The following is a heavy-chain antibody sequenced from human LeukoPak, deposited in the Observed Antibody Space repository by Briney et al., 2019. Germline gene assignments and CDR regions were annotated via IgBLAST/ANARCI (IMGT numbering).Heavy chain of an antibody. CDR3: ARDIRRYCSCGSCSLGY. CDR1: GYTFTSYG. J-gene: IGHJ4*02. D-gene: IGHD2-15*01. CDR2: ISAYNGNT. V-gene: IGHV1-18*01. Sequence: GASVKVSCKASGYTFTSYGISWVRQAPGQGLEWMGWISAYNGNTNYAQKLQGRVTMTTDTSTSTAYMELRSLRSDDTAVYYCARDIRRYCSCGSCSLGYWGQGNLVTVSS.